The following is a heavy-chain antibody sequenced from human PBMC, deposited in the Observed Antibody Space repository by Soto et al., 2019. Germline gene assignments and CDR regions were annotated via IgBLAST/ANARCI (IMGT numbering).Heavy chain of an antibody. D-gene: IGHD3-22*01. Sequence: SSVKVSCKASGGTFSSYAISWVRQAPGQGLEWMGGIIPIFGTANYAQKFQGRVTITADKSTSTAYMELSSLRSEDTAVYYCASKNDYYDSSGYYITWGQGTMVTLSS. J-gene: IGHJ4*02. CDR3: ASKNDYYDSSGYYIT. V-gene: IGHV1-69*06. CDR2: IIPIFGTA. CDR1: GGTFSSYA.